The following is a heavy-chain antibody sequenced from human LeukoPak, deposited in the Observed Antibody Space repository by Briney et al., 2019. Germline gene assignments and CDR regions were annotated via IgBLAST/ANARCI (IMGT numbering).Heavy chain of an antibody. CDR2: INHSGST. J-gene: IGHJ4*02. D-gene: IGHD1-26*01. V-gene: IGHV4-39*07. CDR3: ARSIVGARRGFDY. CDR1: GGSISSSSYY. Sequence: SETLSLTCTVSGGSISSSSYYWGWIRQPPGKGLEWIGEINHSGSTNYNPSLKSRVTISVDTSKNQFSLKLSSVTAADTAVYYCARSIVGARRGFDYWGQGTLVTVSS.